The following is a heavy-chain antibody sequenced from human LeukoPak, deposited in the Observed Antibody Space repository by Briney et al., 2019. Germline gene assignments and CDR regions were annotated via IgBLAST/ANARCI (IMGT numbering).Heavy chain of an antibody. CDR2: IYPGDSDT. Sequence: SLXXXXXGSGYSFTSYWIGXVRQMPGKGLXGMXIIYPGDSDTRYSPSFQGQVTISADKSISTAYLQWSSLKASDTAMYYCARRSTTVVEYYFDYWGQGTLVTVSS. V-gene: IGHV5-51*01. D-gene: IGHD4-23*01. CDR3: ARRSTTVVEYYFDY. J-gene: IGHJ4*02. CDR1: GYSFTSYW.